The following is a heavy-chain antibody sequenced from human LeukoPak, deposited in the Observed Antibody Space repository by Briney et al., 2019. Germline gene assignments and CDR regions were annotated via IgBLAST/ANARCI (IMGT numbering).Heavy chain of an antibody. CDR2: IYYSGST. V-gene: IGHV4-59*01. CDR1: GGSISSYY. CDR3: ARESGGYCSSTSCYVWFDP. Sequence: PSETLSLTCTVSGGSISSYYWSWIRQPPGKGLGWIGYIYYSGSTNYNPSLKSRVTISVDTSKSQFSLKLSSVTAADTAVYYCARESGGYCSSTSCYVWFDPWGQGTLVTVSS. J-gene: IGHJ5*02. D-gene: IGHD2-2*01.